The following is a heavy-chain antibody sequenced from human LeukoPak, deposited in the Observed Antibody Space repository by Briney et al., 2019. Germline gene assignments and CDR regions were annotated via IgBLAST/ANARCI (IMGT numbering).Heavy chain of an antibody. D-gene: IGHD3-16*02. V-gene: IGHV1-18*01. J-gene: IGHJ4*02. CDR3: ARSSTYDYVWGSYLGYFDY. Sequence: ASVKVSCKASGYTFTSYGISWVRQAPGQGLEWMGWISAYNGNTNYAQKLQGRVTITTDTSTSTAYMELRSLRSDDTAVYYCARSSTYDYVWGSYLGYFDYWGQGTLVTVSS. CDR1: GYTFTSYG. CDR2: ISAYNGNT.